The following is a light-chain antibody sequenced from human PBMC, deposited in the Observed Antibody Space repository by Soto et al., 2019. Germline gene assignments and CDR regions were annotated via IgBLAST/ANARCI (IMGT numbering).Light chain of an antibody. Sequence: DLQMTQSPSSLSASVGDRVTITCRASQSIRSYLNWYQQHPGKAPKLLIFAASSLQSGVPSRFSGSGSGTDFTLTISSLQPEDFATYYCQQSYSTPHTVGQGTKLEIK. CDR3: QQSYSTPHT. CDR2: AAS. CDR1: QSIRSY. J-gene: IGKJ2*01. V-gene: IGKV1-39*01.